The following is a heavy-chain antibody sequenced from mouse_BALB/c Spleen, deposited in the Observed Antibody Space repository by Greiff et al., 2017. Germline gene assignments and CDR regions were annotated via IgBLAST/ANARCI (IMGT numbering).Heavy chain of an antibody. V-gene: IGHV5-15*02. D-gene: IGHD1-1*01. CDR1: GFTFSDYG. CDR2: ISNLAYSI. CDR3: ARGGDYGSSDYFDY. J-gene: IGHJ2*01. Sequence: DVMLVESGGGLVQPGGSRKLSCAASGFTFSDYGMAWVRQAPGKGPEWVAFISNLAYSIYYADTVTGRFTISRENANNTLYLEMSSLRAEDTAMYYCARGGDYGSSDYFDYWGQGTTLTVSS.